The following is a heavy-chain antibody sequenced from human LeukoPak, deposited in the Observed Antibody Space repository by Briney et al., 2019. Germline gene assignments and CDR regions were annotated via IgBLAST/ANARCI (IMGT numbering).Heavy chain of an antibody. Sequence: ASVKVSCKASRYTFTGYYMHWVRQAPGQGLEWMGWINPNSGGTNYAQKFQGRVTMTRDTSISTAYMELSSLRSEDTAVYYCARNLIEYSSSSGVDYWGQGTLVTVSS. J-gene: IGHJ4*02. D-gene: IGHD6-6*01. CDR2: INPNSGGT. CDR1: RYTFTGYY. CDR3: ARNLIEYSSSSGVDY. V-gene: IGHV1-2*02.